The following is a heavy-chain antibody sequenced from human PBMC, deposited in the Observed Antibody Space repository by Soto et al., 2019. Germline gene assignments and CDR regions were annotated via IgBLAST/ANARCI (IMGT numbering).Heavy chain of an antibody. CDR3: ARGLRVRFSRAFGPPL. V-gene: IGHV4-34*01. J-gene: IGHJ4*02. D-gene: IGHD3-3*01. CDR2: ISHTGGT. Sequence: SETLSLTCTIYGGSLSGYYWSWIRQSPGKGLEWIGEISHTGGTSYSPSFKSRITISVDSSKNQFSLKLTSVTAADTAVYFCARGLRVRFSRAFGPPLWGQGALVTVSS. CDR1: GGSLSGYY.